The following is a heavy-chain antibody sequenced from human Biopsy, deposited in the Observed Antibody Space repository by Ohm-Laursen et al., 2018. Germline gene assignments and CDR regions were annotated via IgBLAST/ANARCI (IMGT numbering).Heavy chain of an antibody. CDR1: GYPFITYG. V-gene: IGHV1-69*13. J-gene: IGHJ4*02. CDR2: IIPMFGTA. D-gene: IGHD1-26*01. Sequence: SVKVSCKSSGYPFITYGISWVRQAPGQGLEWMGGIIPMFGTANYAQMFQGRVTISADESTSTSYMELSSLTTEDTAIYYCARGPHSGSHSCFDYWGRGTLVTVSS. CDR3: ARGPHSGSHSCFDY.